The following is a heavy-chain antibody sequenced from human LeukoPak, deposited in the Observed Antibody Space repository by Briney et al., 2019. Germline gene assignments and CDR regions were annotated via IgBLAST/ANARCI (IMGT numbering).Heavy chain of an antibody. CDR3: ARSEIYCNNGFCYREPCDY. V-gene: IGHV1-2*02. Sequence: ASVKVSCKASGYTFTGYYVHWVRQAPGQGLEWMGWINPYSGDTNYAQKFQGRVTMTRDTSISTAYMDLSRLTSDDTAVYYCARSEIYCNNGFCYREPCDYWGQGTLVTVSS. J-gene: IGHJ4*02. D-gene: IGHD2-8*01. CDR1: GYTFTGYY. CDR2: INPYSGDT.